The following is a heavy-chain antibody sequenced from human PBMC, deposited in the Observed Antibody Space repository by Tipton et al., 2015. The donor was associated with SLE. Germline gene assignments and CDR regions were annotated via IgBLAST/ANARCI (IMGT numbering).Heavy chain of an antibody. CDR3: AKEFLDSSSWLVYYYYGMDL. CDR1: GFTFSTYA. J-gene: IGHJ6*02. Sequence: SLRLSCAASGFTFSTYAMSWVRQAPGKGLEWVSVISGSGSTTHYAESVKGRFTISRDNSKNTLYLQMNSLSAEDTALYYCAKEFLDSSSWLVYYYYGMDLWGQGTTVTVS. CDR2: ISGSGSTT. D-gene: IGHD6-13*01. V-gene: IGHV3-23*01.